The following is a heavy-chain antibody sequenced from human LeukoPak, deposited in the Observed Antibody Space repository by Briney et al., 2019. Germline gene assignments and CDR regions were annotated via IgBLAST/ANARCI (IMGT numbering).Heavy chain of an antibody. J-gene: IGHJ4*02. V-gene: IGHV1-3*01. CDR1: GYTFTSSA. Sequence: ASVKVSCKASGYTFTSSAMHWVRQAPGQRLEWMGWINPGNGNTKYSQRFQGRVTITRDTSATTAYMELSSLRSEDTAMYYCARGGYGDYVLGYWGQGTLLTVSS. D-gene: IGHD4-17*01. CDR2: INPGNGNT. CDR3: ARGGYGDYVLGY.